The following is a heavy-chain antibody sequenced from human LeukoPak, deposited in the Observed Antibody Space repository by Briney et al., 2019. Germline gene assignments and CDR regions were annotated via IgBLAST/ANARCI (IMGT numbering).Heavy chain of an antibody. D-gene: IGHD1-26*01. J-gene: IGHJ3*02. Sequence: GGSLRLSCAASRFTFSSYAMSWVRQAPGKGLEWVSGISGSGSGTHYVDSVKGRFTISRDNSKNTLYLQMNSLRAEDTAVYYCAKAPSGSQTVWDAFDIWGQGTLVTVSS. CDR1: RFTFSSYA. CDR2: ISGSGSGT. CDR3: AKAPSGSQTVWDAFDI. V-gene: IGHV3-23*01.